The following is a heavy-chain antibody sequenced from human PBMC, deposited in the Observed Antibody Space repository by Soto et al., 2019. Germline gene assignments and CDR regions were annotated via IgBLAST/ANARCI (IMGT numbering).Heavy chain of an antibody. V-gene: IGHV4-34*01. Sequence: PSETLSLTCAVYGGSFSGYYWSWIRQPPGKGLEWIGEINHSGSTNYNPSLKSRVTISVDTSKNQFSLKLSSVTAADTAVYYCARAPRFTIFGVVIINYGMDVWGQGTTVTSP. CDR1: GGSFSGYY. CDR3: ARAPRFTIFGVVIINYGMDV. CDR2: INHSGST. D-gene: IGHD3-3*01. J-gene: IGHJ6*02.